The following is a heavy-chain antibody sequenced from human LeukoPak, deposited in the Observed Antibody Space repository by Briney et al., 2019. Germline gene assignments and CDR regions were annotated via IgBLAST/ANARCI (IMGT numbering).Heavy chain of an antibody. CDR2: IKQDGSEK. D-gene: IGHD3-3*01. CDR1: GFTFRNYW. Sequence: GGSLRLSCAASGFTFRNYWMSWARQAPGKGLEWVANIKQDGSEKNYVDSVKGRFTISRDNTKNSLYLQMNSLRAEDTAVFYCARDQYDTWSRRGNFDSWGQGTLVIVSS. V-gene: IGHV3-7*03. J-gene: IGHJ4*02. CDR3: ARDQYDTWSRRGNFDS.